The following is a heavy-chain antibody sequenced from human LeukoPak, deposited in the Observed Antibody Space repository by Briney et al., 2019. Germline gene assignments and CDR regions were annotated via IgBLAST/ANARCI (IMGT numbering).Heavy chain of an antibody. J-gene: IGHJ4*02. CDR2: ISGSGGST. V-gene: IGHV3-23*01. CDR3: AKATAPYCSGGSCNPPGGY. Sequence: GGSLRLSCAASGFTFSSYAMSWVRQAPGKGLEWVSAISGSGGSTYYADSVKGRFTISRDNSKNTLYLQMNSLRAEDTAVYYCAKATAPYCSGGSCNPPGGYWGQGTLVTVSS. D-gene: IGHD2-15*01. CDR1: GFTFSSYA.